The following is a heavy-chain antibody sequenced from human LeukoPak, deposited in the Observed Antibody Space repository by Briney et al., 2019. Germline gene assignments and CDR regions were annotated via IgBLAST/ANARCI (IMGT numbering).Heavy chain of an antibody. CDR2: INHSGST. CDR3: ARRDYYYGSGSSDY. CDR1: GGSFSGYY. J-gene: IGHJ4*02. D-gene: IGHD3-10*01. V-gene: IGHV4-34*01. Sequence: PSETLSLTCAVYGGSFSGYYWSWIRQPPGKGLEWIGEINHSGSTNYNPSLKSRVTISVDTSKNQFSLKLSSVTAADTAVYYCARRDYYYGSGSSDYWGQGTLVTVSS.